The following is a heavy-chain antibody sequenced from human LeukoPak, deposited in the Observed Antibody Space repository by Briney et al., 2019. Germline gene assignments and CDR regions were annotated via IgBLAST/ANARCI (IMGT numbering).Heavy chain of an antibody. D-gene: IGHD6-13*01. CDR2: IKEDGSAK. V-gene: IGHV3-7*01. CDR3: AREPFAAPWDY. J-gene: IGHJ4*02. Sequence: GGSLRLSCAASGSTFSNYWMIWVRQAPGKGLEWVANIKEDGSAKYYVDSVKGRFTISRDNANNSLYLQMNSLRAEDTALYYCAREPFAAPWDYWGQGALVTASS. CDR1: GSTFSNYW.